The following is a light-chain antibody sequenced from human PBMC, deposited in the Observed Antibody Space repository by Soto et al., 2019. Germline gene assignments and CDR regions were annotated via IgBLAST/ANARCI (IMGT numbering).Light chain of an antibody. Sequence: EIVLTQSPGTLSLSPGERATLSCRASQSVSSSYLAWYQHKPGQAPRLLIYGASSRATGIPDRFSGSGTGTDFTLTISRLEPEDFAVYYWQQYGASPRTFGQGTKVEIK. CDR3: QQYGASPRT. CDR2: GAS. J-gene: IGKJ1*01. V-gene: IGKV3-20*01. CDR1: QSVSSSY.